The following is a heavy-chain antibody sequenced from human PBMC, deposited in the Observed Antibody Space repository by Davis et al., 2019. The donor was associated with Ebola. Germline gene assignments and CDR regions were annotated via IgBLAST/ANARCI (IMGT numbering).Heavy chain of an antibody. V-gene: IGHV5-51*01. CDR3: ARQRVPGLYSPWFDP. Sequence: GESLKISCKGSGYSFTSYWIGWVRQMPGKGLEWKGIIYPGDSDTRYSPSFQGQVTISADKSNSTAYLQWSSLKASDTAMYYCARQRVPGLYSPWFDPWGQGTLVTVSS. D-gene: IGHD2-8*01. CDR2: IYPGDSDT. J-gene: IGHJ5*02. CDR1: GYSFTSYW.